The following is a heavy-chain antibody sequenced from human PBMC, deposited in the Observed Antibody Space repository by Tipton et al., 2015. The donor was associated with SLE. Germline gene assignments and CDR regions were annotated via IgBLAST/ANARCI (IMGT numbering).Heavy chain of an antibody. V-gene: IGHV4-4*09. D-gene: IGHD6-19*01. CDR2: FYSSGST. CDR1: GGSISSYY. Sequence: TLSLTCTVSGGSISSYYWSWIRQPPGRGLEWIGTFYSSGSTYYNPSLKSRVTISVDKSKNQFSLKLGSVTAADTAVYYCARVVPLYSSGWPYFDYWGQGTLVTVSS. CDR3: ARVVPLYSSGWPYFDY. J-gene: IGHJ4*02.